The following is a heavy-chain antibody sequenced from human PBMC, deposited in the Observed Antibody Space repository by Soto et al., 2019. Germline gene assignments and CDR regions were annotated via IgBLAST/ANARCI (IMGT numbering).Heavy chain of an antibody. CDR2: INAGNGNT. J-gene: IGHJ4*02. CDR1: GYTFTSYA. CDR3: ARDNDVLRFLEWGKELDY. D-gene: IGHD3-3*01. V-gene: IGHV1-3*01. Sequence: QVPLVQSGAEVKKPGASVKVSCKASGYTFTSYAMHWVRQAPGQRLEWMGWINAGNGNTKYSQKFQGRVTITRDTSASTAYMELSSLRSEDTAVYYCARDNDVLRFLEWGKELDYWGQGTLVTVSS.